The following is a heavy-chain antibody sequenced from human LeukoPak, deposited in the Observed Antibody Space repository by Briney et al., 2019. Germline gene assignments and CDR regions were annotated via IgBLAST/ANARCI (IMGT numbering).Heavy chain of an antibody. Sequence: ASVKVSCKASGYTFTGYYMHWVRQAPGQGLKWMGWINPNSGGTNYAQKFQGRVTMTRDTSISTAYMELSRLRSADTAVYYCARDTGVVVVPANWADYWGQGTLVTVSS. CDR2: INPNSGGT. V-gene: IGHV1-2*02. D-gene: IGHD2-2*01. CDR1: GYTFTGYY. CDR3: ARDTGVVVVPANWADY. J-gene: IGHJ4*02.